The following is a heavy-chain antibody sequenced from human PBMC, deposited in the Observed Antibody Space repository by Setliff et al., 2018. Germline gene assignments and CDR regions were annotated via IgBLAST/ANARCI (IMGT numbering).Heavy chain of an antibody. Sequence: SETLSLTCAVSGYSISSGYYWGWIRQPPGKGLEWIGSINHSGSTNYNPSLKSRVTISVDTSKNQFSLKLSPVTAADTAVYYCARESGYSTLWGQGTLVTVSS. CDR3: ARESGYSTL. CDR2: INHSGST. CDR1: GYSISSGYY. V-gene: IGHV4-38-2*02. D-gene: IGHD6-13*01. J-gene: IGHJ4*02.